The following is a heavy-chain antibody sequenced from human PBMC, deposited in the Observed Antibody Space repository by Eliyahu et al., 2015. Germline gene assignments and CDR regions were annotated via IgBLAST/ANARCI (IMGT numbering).Heavy chain of an antibody. V-gene: IGHV6-1*01. D-gene: IGHD3-10*01. CDR1: GDSVSXSXAA. J-gene: IGHJ3*02. CDR3: ARDFTTYGFAAFDI. CDR2: TYYRSKWYN. Sequence: QVQLQQSGPGLLKPSQTLSLTCAIXGDSVSXSXAAWNWIRQSPARGLEWLGRTYYRSKWYNEYAVSVKSRITINPDTFKNQFSLQLNSMTPDDTAVYYCARDFTTYGFAAFDIWGQGTMVTVSS.